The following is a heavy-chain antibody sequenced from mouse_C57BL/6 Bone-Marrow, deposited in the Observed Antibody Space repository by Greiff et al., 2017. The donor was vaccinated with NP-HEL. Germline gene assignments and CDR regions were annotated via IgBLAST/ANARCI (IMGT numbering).Heavy chain of an antibody. CDR2: IHPSDSDT. D-gene: IGHD1-1*01. V-gene: IGHV1-74*01. CDR3: APSLTTVVAP. J-gene: IGHJ2*01. Sequence: QVQLQQPGAELVKPGASVKVSCKASGYTFTSYWMHWVKQRPGHGLEWIGRIHPSDSDTNYNQKFKGKATLTGAKSSSPAYMQLRSLTSEYSAVYYCAPSLTTVVAPWGQGTTLTVSS. CDR1: GYTFTSYW.